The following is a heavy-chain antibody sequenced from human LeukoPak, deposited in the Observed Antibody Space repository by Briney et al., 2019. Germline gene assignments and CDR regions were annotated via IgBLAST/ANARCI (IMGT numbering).Heavy chain of an antibody. V-gene: IGHV3-23*01. CDR3: ACVTMVRGPHFDY. D-gene: IGHD3-10*01. J-gene: IGHJ4*02. CDR2: ICGSGGST. CDR1: GFTFSSYA. Sequence: GGSLRLSCAASGFTFSSYAMSWVRQAPGKGLEWVSAICGSGGSTYYADSVKGRFTISIDNSKNTVYLQMNSLRAEDTAVYDCACVTMVRGPHFDYWGQGTLVTVSS.